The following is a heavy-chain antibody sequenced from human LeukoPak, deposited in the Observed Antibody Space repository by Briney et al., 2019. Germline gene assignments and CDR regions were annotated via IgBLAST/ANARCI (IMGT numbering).Heavy chain of an antibody. Sequence: GGSLRLSCAASGLTFNFYAMHWVRQAPGKGLEWVALISSDGTNKYYADSVRGRFTISRDNSKNTLYLQMNSLRAEDTAVYYCARDHGADYSDISGYLWNWGQGTLVTASS. V-gene: IGHV3-30*04. CDR2: ISSDGTNK. CDR3: ARDHGADYSDISGYLWN. D-gene: IGHD3-22*01. J-gene: IGHJ4*02. CDR1: GLTFNFYA.